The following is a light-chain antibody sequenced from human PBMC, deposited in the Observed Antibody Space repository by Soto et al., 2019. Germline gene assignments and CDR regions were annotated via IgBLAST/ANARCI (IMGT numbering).Light chain of an antibody. CDR1: QGISNY. CDR2: AAS. CDR3: QKYNSAPRT. V-gene: IGKV1-27*01. Sequence: DIQMTQSPSSLSASVGARVTITCRASQGISNYLAWYQQKPGKVPKLLIYAASTLQSGVPSRFSGSGSGTDLTITISRLQPEDVETYDGQKYNSAPRTFGQGTKVDIK. J-gene: IGKJ1*01.